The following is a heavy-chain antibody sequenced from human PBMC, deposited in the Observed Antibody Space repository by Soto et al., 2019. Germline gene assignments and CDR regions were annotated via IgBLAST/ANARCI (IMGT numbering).Heavy chain of an antibody. D-gene: IGHD1-7*01. Sequence: ESGGGVVQPGRSLRLSCAASGFTFSSYGMHWVRQAPGKGLEWVAVISYDGSNKYYADSVKGRFTISRDNSKNTLYLQMNSLRAEDTAVYYCAKDRTTYELAGPPFLDYWGQGTLVTVSS. CDR3: AKDRTTYELAGPPFLDY. V-gene: IGHV3-30*18. J-gene: IGHJ4*02. CDR2: ISYDGSNK. CDR1: GFTFSSYG.